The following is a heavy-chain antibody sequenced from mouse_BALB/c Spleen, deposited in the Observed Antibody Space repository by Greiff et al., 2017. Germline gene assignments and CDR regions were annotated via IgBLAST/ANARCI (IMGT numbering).Heavy chain of an antibody. CDR1: GFSLTGYG. J-gene: IGHJ1*01. V-gene: IGHV2-6-7*01. D-gene: IGHD2-14*01. CDR3: AAHRYDGGFDV. CDR2: IWGDGST. Sequence: VQGVESGPGLVAPSQSLSITCTVSGFSLTGYGVNWVRQPPGKGLEWLGMIWGDGSTDYNSALKSRLSISKDNSKSQVFLKMNSLQTDDTARYYCAAHRYDGGFDVWGAGTTVTVSS.